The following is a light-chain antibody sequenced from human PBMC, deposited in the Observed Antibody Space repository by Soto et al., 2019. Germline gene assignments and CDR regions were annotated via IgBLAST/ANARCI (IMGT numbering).Light chain of an antibody. CDR1: QSVSSN. V-gene: IGKV3-15*01. CDR2: GAS. Sequence: EIVMTQSPATLSVSPGGRATLSCRASQSVSSNLAWYQQKPGQAPMLLIYGASTRATGIPARFSGSGSGTEFTLTISSLQYEDFAGYYCQQYNNWPMYAFGQGTPLEIE. J-gene: IGKJ2*01. CDR3: QQYNNWPMYA.